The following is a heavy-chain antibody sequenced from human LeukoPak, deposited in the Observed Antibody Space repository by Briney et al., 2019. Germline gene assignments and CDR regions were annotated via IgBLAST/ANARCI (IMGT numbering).Heavy chain of an antibody. Sequence: SETLSLTCAVYGGSFSGYYWSWIRQPPGKGLEWIGEINHSGSTNYNPSLKSRITMSVDTSKNQISLKLSSVTAADTAVYYCARHLGGSGSHDAFDIWGQGTMVTVSS. CDR1: GGSFSGYY. CDR2: INHSGST. J-gene: IGHJ3*02. V-gene: IGHV4-34*10. CDR3: ARHLGGSGSHDAFDI. D-gene: IGHD3-10*01.